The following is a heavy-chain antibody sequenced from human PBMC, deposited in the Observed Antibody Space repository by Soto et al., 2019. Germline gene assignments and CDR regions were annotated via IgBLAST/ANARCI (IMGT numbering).Heavy chain of an antibody. D-gene: IGHD6-13*01. CDR1: GGTFSSYA. V-gene: IGHV1-2*04. CDR2: INPNSGGT. Sequence: QVQLVQSGAEVKKPGSSVKVSCKASGGTFSSYAISWVRQAPGQGLEWMGWINPNSGGTNYAQKFQGWVTMTRDTSISTAYMELSRLRSDDTAVYYCAREEQQLANDAFDIWGQGTMVTVSS. J-gene: IGHJ3*02. CDR3: AREEQQLANDAFDI.